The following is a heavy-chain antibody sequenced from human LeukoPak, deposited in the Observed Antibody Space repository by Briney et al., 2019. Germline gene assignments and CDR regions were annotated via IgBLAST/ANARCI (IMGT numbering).Heavy chain of an antibody. Sequence: SETLSLTCAVYGGSFSGYYWSWIRQPPGKGLEWIGEINHSGSTNYNPSLKSRVTISVDTSKNQFSLKLSSVTAADTAVYYCAISGYTFDYWGQGTLVTVSS. CDR3: AISGYTFDY. CDR1: GGSFSGYY. CDR2: INHSGST. D-gene: IGHD3-22*01. V-gene: IGHV4-34*01. J-gene: IGHJ4*02.